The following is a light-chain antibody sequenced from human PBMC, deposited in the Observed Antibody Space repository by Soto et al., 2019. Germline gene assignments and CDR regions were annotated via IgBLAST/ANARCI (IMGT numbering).Light chain of an antibody. CDR2: VAS. V-gene: IGKV1-5*01. CDR1: QSIGKF. J-gene: IGKJ1*01. CDR3: QHYNSYSEA. Sequence: DIQMTQSPSSLSASVGDRVTITCRASQSIGKFLNWHQRKPGKAPNVLINVASTLRSGVPSRFSGSGSGTEFTLTISSLQPDDFATYYCQHYNSYSEAFGQGTKVDIK.